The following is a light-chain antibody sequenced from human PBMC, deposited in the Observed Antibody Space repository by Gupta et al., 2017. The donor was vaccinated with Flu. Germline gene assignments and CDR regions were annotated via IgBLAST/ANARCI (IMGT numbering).Light chain of an antibody. CDR1: QSVSSN. Sequence: EIVMTQSQATLSVSPGERATLSCRASQSVSSNLAWYQQKPGQAPRLLIYGASTRATGIPASFSGGGSGTEFTLTISSLQSEDFAVYYCQQYNNWPYSFGQGTKLEIK. CDR3: QQYNNWPYS. V-gene: IGKV3-15*01. J-gene: IGKJ2*03. CDR2: GAS.